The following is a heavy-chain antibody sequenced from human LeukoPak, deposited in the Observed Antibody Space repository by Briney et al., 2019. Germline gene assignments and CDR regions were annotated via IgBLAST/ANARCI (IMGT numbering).Heavy chain of an antibody. CDR2: ISYDGSNK. V-gene: IGHV3-30*18. CDR3: AKEGVVRGVIPNGAYYFDY. Sequence: GGSLRLSCAAPGFTFSSYGMHWVRQAPGKGLEWVAVISYDGSNKYYADSVKGRFTISRDNSKDTLYLQMNSLRAEDTAVYYCAKEGVVRGVIPNGAYYFDYWGQGTLVTVSS. J-gene: IGHJ4*02. D-gene: IGHD3-10*01. CDR1: GFTFSSYG.